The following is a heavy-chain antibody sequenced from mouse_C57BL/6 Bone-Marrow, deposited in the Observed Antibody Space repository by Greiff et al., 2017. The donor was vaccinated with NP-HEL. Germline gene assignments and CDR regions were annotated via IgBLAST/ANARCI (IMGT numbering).Heavy chain of an antibody. V-gene: IGHV1-53*01. D-gene: IGHD1-1*01. CDR1: GYTFTSYW. CDR3: ARRGHYYGSSTEYFDY. J-gene: IGHJ2*01. CDR2: INPSNGGT. Sequence: QVQLKQPGTELVKPGASVKLSCKASGYTFTSYWMHWVKQRPGQGLEWIGNINPSNGGTNYNEKFKSKATLTVDKSSSTAYMQLSSLTSEDSAVYYCARRGHYYGSSTEYFDYWGQGTTLTVSS.